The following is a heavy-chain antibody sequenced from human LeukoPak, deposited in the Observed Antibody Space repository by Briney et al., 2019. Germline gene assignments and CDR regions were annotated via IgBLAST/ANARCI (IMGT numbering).Heavy chain of an antibody. CDR1: GGSFTGYY. Sequence: SETLSLTCAVHGGSFTGYYWSYIRQPPGKGLEWIGEINHSGSTNHNSSLNSRVTISVDTSKNQLSLKLSSVPAADTALFYCASAYGSGTFDSWGQGALVTVSS. CDR2: INHSGST. CDR3: ASAYGSGTFDS. J-gene: IGHJ4*02. D-gene: IGHD3-10*01. V-gene: IGHV4-34*01.